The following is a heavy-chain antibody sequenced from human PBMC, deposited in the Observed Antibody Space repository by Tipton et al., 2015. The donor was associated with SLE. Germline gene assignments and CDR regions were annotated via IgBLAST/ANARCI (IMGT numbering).Heavy chain of an antibody. J-gene: IGHJ6*03. CDR1: GFTFSSYA. CDR2: IFYSGIT. Sequence: LRLSCAASGFTFSSYAMSWVRQPPGKGPEYLGTIFYSGITYYNPSLKSRVTISIDTSMNQLSLRLSSVTAADTAVYYCARATDWNLSPDVWGKGTTVTVS. D-gene: IGHD1-7*01. CDR3: ARATDWNLSPDV. V-gene: IGHV4-38-2*01.